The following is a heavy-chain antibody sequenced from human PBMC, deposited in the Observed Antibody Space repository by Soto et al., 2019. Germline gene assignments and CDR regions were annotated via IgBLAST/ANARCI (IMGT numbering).Heavy chain of an antibody. CDR2: IKQDGTEK. Sequence: QPGGSLRRSCAASGFTFSRYWMNWVRQAPGKGLEWVANIKQDGTEKNYVDSVKGRFTISRDNARNSLYLQMDSLRAEDTAVYFCARGDTPMITGMDSFDIWGQGTMVTVSS. J-gene: IGHJ3*02. CDR1: GFTFSRYW. D-gene: IGHD5-18*01. V-gene: IGHV3-7*01. CDR3: ARGDTPMITGMDSFDI.